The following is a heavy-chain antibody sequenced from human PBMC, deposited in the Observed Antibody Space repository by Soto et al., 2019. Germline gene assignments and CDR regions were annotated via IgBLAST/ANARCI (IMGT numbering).Heavy chain of an antibody. CDR3: VRDGRRVQPLGA. Sequence: EVQLVETGGGLVQPGGSLRLSCAVSGFTVRNNYLSWVRQAPGKGLEWVSVIYSGDSTYYADSVEGRFTISRDSSTNTLYLQMNSLRVDDTAMYYCVRDGRRVQPLGAWGQGTLVTVSS. V-gene: IGHV3-53*02. D-gene: IGHD3-16*01. CDR1: GFTVRNNY. J-gene: IGHJ5*02. CDR2: IYSGDST.